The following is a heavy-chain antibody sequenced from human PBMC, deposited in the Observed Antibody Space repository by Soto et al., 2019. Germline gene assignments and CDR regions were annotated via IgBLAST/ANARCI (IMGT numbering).Heavy chain of an antibody. Sequence: QVQLQESGPGLVKPSQTLSLTCTVSGGSISSGGYYWSWIRQHPGKGLEWIGYIYYSGSTYYNPSLQSRVTISVDTSKNQFSLKLSSVTAADTAVYYCARDRDRQNWFDPWGQGTLVTVSS. J-gene: IGHJ5*02. CDR2: IYYSGST. CDR3: ARDRDRQNWFDP. CDR1: GGSISSGGYY. V-gene: IGHV4-31*03.